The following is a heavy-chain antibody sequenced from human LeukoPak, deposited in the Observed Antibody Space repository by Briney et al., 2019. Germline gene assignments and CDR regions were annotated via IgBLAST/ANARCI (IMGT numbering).Heavy chain of an antibody. Sequence: GRSLRLFCAGSGFMFDDYAMHWVRQAPGKGLEWVAGIAWKSGSIHYADSVKGRFTISRDNAKNTLYLQMNSLRAEDTAVYYCAREYNYDLDVWGKGTTVTVSS. CDR2: IAWKSGSI. J-gene: IGHJ6*04. CDR3: AREYNYDLDV. V-gene: IGHV3-9*01. CDR1: GFMFDDYA.